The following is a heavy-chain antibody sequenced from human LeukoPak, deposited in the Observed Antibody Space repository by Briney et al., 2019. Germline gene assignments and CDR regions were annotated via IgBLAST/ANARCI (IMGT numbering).Heavy chain of an antibody. CDR1: GGSITTSNYY. CDR2: IYYSGST. CDR3: ALHHGSGSCFDY. J-gene: IGHJ4*02. D-gene: IGHD3-10*01. Sequence: SETLSLTCTVSGGSITTSNYYWGWIRQPPGKGLEWIGSIYYSGSTYYNPSLKSRVTISVDTSKNQFSLKLSSVTAADTAVYYCALHHGSGSCFDYWGQGTLVTVSS. V-gene: IGHV4-39*01.